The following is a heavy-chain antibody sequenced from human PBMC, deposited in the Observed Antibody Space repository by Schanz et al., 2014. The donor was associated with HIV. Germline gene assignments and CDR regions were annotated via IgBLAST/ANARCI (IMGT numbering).Heavy chain of an antibody. CDR2: IWYDGRNK. Sequence: QVQLEESGGGVVQPGRSRRLACAASEFTFSSYGMHWVRQAPGKGLEWVAVIWYDGRNKYYADSVKGRFTISRDNSKNTLYLQMNSLRDEDTAVYYCAKWGDGYCTGGSCGGIFDSWGQGTLVTVSS. CDR3: AKWGDGYCTGGSCGGIFDS. J-gene: IGHJ4*02. D-gene: IGHD2-15*01. V-gene: IGHV3-33*03. CDR1: EFTFSSYG.